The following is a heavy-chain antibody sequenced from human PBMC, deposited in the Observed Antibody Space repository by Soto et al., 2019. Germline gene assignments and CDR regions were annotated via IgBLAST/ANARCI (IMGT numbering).Heavy chain of an antibody. Sequence: QVQLVESGGGVVQPGRSLRLSCAASGFTFSSSAMHWVRQAPGKGLEWVAIISYDGSSKYYADSVKGRFTISRDNSKNTLYLQMNSLRAEDTAVYYCARDPLWGTAMVLWYFDLWGRGTLVTVSS. CDR2: ISYDGSSK. V-gene: IGHV3-30-3*01. CDR3: ARDPLWGTAMVLWYFDL. CDR1: GFTFSSSA. J-gene: IGHJ2*01. D-gene: IGHD5-18*01.